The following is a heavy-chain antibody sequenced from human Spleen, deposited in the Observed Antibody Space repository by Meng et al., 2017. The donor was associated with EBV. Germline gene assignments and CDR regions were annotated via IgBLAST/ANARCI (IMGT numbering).Heavy chain of an antibody. D-gene: IGHD1-14*01. CDR2: IPSDASHNK. CDR3: ARDLSGRFDP. J-gene: IGHJ5*02. CDR1: GFIFSDYG. V-gene: IGHV3-30*03. Sequence: QEHLVESGGGVVQPGRFLRLSCAASGFIFSDYGFHWVRQAPGKGPEWVAIIPSDASHNKYYADSVKGRFTISRDNSKNTLFLQMNNLRAEDTAVYYCARDLSGRFDPWGQGTLVTVSS.